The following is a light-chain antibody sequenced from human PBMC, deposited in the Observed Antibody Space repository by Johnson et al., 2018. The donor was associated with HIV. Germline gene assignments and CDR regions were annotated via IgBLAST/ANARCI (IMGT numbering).Light chain of an antibody. V-gene: IGLV1-51*02. CDR3: GTWDSSLSDYV. J-gene: IGLJ1*01. CDR2: ENN. Sequence: QSVLTQPPSVSAAPGQKVTISCSGSSSNIGNNYVSWYQQLPGTAPKLLIYENNKRPSGIPDRFSGSQSGTSATLAITGLQTGDEAEYYCGTWDSSLSDYVFGTGTKVTVL. CDR1: SSNIGNNY.